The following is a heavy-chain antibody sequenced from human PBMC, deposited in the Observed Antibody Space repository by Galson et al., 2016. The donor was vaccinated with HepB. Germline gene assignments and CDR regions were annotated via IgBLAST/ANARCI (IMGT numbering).Heavy chain of an antibody. CDR1: GFIFSSYW. Sequence: SLRLSCAASGFIFSSYWMNWVRQAPGKGLEWVADIKQDGSEKYYVDSVEGRFTVSRDNAKNSLYLQMSSLRAEDTAVYYCATMFCYYGSGFCRVDAFDIWGQVTMVTVSS. J-gene: IGHJ3*02. D-gene: IGHD3-22*01. V-gene: IGHV3-7*01. CDR2: IKQDGSEK. CDR3: ATMFCYYGSGFCRVDAFDI.